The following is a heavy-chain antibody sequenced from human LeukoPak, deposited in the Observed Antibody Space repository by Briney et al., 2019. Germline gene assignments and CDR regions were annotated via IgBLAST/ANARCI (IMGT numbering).Heavy chain of an antibody. CDR1: GFTVSSNY. CDR3: ARTDYHDSSGYDY. Sequence: PGGSLRLSCAASGFTVSSNYMSWVRQAPGKGLEWVSVIYSGGSTYYADSVKGRFTISRDNSKNTLYLQMNSLRAEDTAVYYCARTDYHDSSGYDYWGQGTLVTVSS. CDR2: IYSGGST. J-gene: IGHJ4*02. D-gene: IGHD3-22*01. V-gene: IGHV3-66*02.